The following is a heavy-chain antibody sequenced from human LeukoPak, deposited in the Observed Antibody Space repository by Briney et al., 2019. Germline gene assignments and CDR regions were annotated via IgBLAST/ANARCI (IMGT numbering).Heavy chain of an antibody. CDR2: IIPIFGIA. V-gene: IGHV1-69*04. D-gene: IGHD2-2*02. J-gene: IGHJ6*02. Sequence: GASVKVSCKASGGTFSSYAISWVRQAPGQGLEWMGRIIPIFGIANYAQKFQGRVTITADKSTSTAYMELSSLRSEDTAVYYCASPTPSSTSCYTGGVYSSSCPRYYYYGMDVWGQGTTVTVSS. CDR3: ASPTPSSTSCYTGGVYSSSCPRYYYYGMDV. CDR1: GGTFSSYA.